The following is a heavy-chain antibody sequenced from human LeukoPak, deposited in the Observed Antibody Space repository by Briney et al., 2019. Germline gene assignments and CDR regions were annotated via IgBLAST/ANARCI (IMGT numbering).Heavy chain of an antibody. Sequence: PSETLSLTCTVSGGSISSHYWSWVRQAPGNGLEWVGRIKSKSDGGATDYTAPVKGRFTISRDDSENTLYLHMNSLGTEDTGVYYCYTVLVWGGYDAKETDKWGQGTLVTVSS. J-gene: IGHJ4*02. D-gene: IGHD5-12*01. V-gene: IGHV3-15*01. CDR2: IKSKSDGGAT. CDR3: YTVLVWGGYDAKETDK. CDR1: GGSISSHY.